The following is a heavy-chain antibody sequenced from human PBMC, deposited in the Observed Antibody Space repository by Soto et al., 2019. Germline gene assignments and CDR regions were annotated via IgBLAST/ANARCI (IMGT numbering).Heavy chain of an antibody. J-gene: IGHJ5*02. V-gene: IGHV3-48*02. CDR3: AREGTRGGFLNWFDP. D-gene: IGHD3-10*01. CDR1: GFTFSSYS. Sequence: EVQLVESGGGLVQPGGSLRLSCAASGFTFSSYSMNWVRQAPGKGLEWVSYISSSSSTIYYADSVKGRFTISRDNAKNSLYLQMNSLRDEDTAVYYCAREGTRGGFLNWFDPWCQGTLVTVSS. CDR2: ISSSSSTI.